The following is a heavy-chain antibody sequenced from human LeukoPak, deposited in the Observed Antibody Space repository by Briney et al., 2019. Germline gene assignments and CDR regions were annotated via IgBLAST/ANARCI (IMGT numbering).Heavy chain of an antibody. V-gene: IGHV5-51*01. Sequence: HGESLKISCKGSGYSFTSYWIGWVRQMPGKGLEWMGIIYPGDSNPKYSPSFQGQVTISADNSISTAYLQWSSLKASDTAMYYCARQQDGNVSGSYLNPFDYWGQGTLVTVSS. D-gene: IGHD3-10*01. J-gene: IGHJ4*02. CDR2: IYPGDSNP. CDR3: ARQQDGNVSGSYLNPFDY. CDR1: GYSFTSYW.